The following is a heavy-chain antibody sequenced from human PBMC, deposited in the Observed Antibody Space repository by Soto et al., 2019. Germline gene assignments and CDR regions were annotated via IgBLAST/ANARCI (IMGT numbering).Heavy chain of an antibody. Sequence: QVQLQESGPGLVKPSQTLSLTRTVSGGSISSGDYYWSWIRQPPGKGLEWIGYIYYSGSTYYNPSLKSRVTISVDTSKNQFSLKLSSVTAADTAVYYCARVKGEYSYGIIYGMDVWGQGTTVTVSS. V-gene: IGHV4-30-4*01. CDR2: IYYSGST. CDR1: GGSISSGDYY. CDR3: ARVKGEYSYGIIYGMDV. J-gene: IGHJ6*02. D-gene: IGHD5-18*01.